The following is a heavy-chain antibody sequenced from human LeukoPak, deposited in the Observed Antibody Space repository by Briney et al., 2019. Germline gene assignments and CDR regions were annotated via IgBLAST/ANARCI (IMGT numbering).Heavy chain of an antibody. Sequence: GGSLRLSCAASGFTFSSYAMSWVRQAPGKGLEWVSAISGSGGSTYYADSVKGRFTISRDNSKNSLYMQMNSRRAEDTAVFYCAKAPLYGNLEAFDIWGQGTMVTVSS. CDR2: ISGSGGST. J-gene: IGHJ3*02. D-gene: IGHD4-11*01. CDR1: GFTFSSYA. CDR3: AKAPLYGNLEAFDI. V-gene: IGHV3-23*01.